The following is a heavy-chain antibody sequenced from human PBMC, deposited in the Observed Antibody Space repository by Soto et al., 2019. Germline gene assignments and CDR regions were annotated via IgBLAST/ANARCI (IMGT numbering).Heavy chain of an antibody. CDR3: TTEAQPASTYAFDI. D-gene: IGHD2-2*01. CDR1: GFTFSNAW. V-gene: IGHV3-15*01. Sequence: GGSLRLSCAASGFTFSNAWMSWVRQAPGKGLEWVGRIKSKTDGGTTDYAAPVKGRFTISRDDSKNTLYLQMNSLKTEDTAVYYCTTEAQPASTYAFDIWGQGTMVTVSS. CDR2: IKSKTDGGTT. J-gene: IGHJ3*02.